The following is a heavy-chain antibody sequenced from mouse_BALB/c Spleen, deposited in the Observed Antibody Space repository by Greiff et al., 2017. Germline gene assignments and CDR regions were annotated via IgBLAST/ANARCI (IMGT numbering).Heavy chain of an antibody. J-gene: IGHJ2*01. CDR3: AREGDYDDYYFDY. CDR2: IWAGGST. Sequence: VKLVESGPGLVAPSQSLSITCTVSGFSLTSYGVHWVRQPPGKGLEWLGVIWAGGSTNYNSALMSRLSISKDNSKSQVFLKMNSLQTDDTAVYYCAREGDYDDYYFDYWGQGTTLTVSS. CDR1: GFSLTSYG. D-gene: IGHD2-4*01. V-gene: IGHV2-9*02.